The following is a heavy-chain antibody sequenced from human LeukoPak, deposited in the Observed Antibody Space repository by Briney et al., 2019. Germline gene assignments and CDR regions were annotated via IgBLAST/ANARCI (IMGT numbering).Heavy chain of an antibody. V-gene: IGHV3-7*01. CDR1: GFTFSSYW. J-gene: IGHJ4*02. CDR3: ARYSPGYCSSTSCFAYYFDY. Sequence: GGSLRLSCAASGFTFSSYWMRWVRQAPGKGLEWVANIKQDGSEKYYVDSVKGRFTISRDNAKNSLYLQMNSLRAEDTAVYYCARYSPGYCSSTSCFAYYFDYWGQGTLVTVSS. D-gene: IGHD2-2*01. CDR2: IKQDGSEK.